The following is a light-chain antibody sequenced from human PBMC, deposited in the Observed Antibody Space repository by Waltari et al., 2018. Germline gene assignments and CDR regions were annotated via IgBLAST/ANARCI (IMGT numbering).Light chain of an antibody. Sequence: QSVLTQPPSAPGAPGQRITLPCTGSSSHLAAGNDVHSYQQFPGTAPNVPIFGTTNRPSGVPDRFSASKSGTSASLAITGLQADDEADYYCHSYDSLLSGSVFGGGTKLTVL. V-gene: IGLV1-40*01. CDR2: GTT. CDR1: SSHLAAGND. J-gene: IGLJ2*01. CDR3: HSYDSLLSGSV.